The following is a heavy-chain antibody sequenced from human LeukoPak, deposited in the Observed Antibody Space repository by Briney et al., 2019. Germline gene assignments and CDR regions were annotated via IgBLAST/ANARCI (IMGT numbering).Heavy chain of an antibody. Sequence: PSETLSLTCAVYGGSFSGYYWSWIRQPPGKGLERIGEINHSGSTNYNPSLKSRVTISVDTSKNQFSLKLSSVTAADTAVYYCARGRTLKYNWFDPWGQGTLVTVSS. V-gene: IGHV4-34*01. CDR3: ARGRTLKYNWFDP. CDR1: GGSFSGYY. CDR2: INHSGST. J-gene: IGHJ5*02. D-gene: IGHD2/OR15-2a*01.